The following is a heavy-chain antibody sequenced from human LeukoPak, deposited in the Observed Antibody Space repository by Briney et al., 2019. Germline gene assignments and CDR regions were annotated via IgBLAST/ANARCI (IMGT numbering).Heavy chain of an antibody. Sequence: SETLSLTCTVSGGSISSYYWSWIRQPPGKGLEWIGDIYYSGSTNYNPSLKSRVTISVDTSKNQFSLKLSSVTAADTAVYYCARPSGSRGWYGMDVWGQGPKVTVSS. CDR2: IYYSGST. CDR3: ARPSGSRGWYGMDV. J-gene: IGHJ6*02. V-gene: IGHV4-59*08. CDR1: GGSISSYY. D-gene: IGHD6-19*01.